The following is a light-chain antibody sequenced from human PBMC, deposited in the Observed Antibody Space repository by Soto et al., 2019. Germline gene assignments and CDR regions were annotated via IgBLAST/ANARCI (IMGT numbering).Light chain of an antibody. Sequence: DIQMTQSPYILSASVGDRVTITCRASQSIGSWLAWYQQKPGEAPNLLIYKASTLQSGVPSRFSGSGSGTEFTLTITGLQPDDFATYYCQQYNTYWTFGQGTRVEIK. V-gene: IGKV1-5*03. CDR1: QSIGSW. J-gene: IGKJ1*01. CDR3: QQYNTYWT. CDR2: KAS.